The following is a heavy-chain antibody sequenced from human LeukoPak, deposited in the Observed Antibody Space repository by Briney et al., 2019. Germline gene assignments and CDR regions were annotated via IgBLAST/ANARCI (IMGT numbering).Heavy chain of an antibody. V-gene: IGHV1-69*05. J-gene: IGHJ4*02. CDR1: GGTFSSYA. D-gene: IGHD5-24*01. CDR2: VIPIFGTA. Sequence: VASVKVSCKASGGTFSSYAISWVRQAPGQGLEWMGGVIPIFGTANYAQKFQGRVTITTDESTSTAYMELSSLRSEDTAVYYCARDDGYNWGLIDYWGQGTLVTVSS. CDR3: ARDDGYNWGLIDY.